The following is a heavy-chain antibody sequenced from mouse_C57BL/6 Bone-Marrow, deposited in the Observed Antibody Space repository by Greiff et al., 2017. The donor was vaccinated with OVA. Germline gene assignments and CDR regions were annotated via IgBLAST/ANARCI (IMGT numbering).Heavy chain of an antibody. CDR2: INPSSGYT. Sequence: QVQLQQSGAELARPGASVKMSCKASGYTFTSYTMHWVKQRPGQGLEWIGYINPSSGYTKYNQKFKDKATLTADKSSSTAYMQLSSLTSEDSAVYYCARKETGAWLAYWGQGTLVTVSA. CDR3: ARKETGAWLAY. V-gene: IGHV1-4*01. CDR1: GYTFTSYT. J-gene: IGHJ3*01. D-gene: IGHD4-1*01.